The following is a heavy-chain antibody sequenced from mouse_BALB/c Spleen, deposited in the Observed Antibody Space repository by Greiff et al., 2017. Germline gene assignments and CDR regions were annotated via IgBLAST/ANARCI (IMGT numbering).Heavy chain of an antibody. CDR1: GFTFSSFG. CDR2: ISSGSSTI. V-gene: IGHV5-17*02. D-gene: IGHD2-14*01. J-gene: IGHJ4*01. CDR3: ARARDYRYSYYAMDY. Sequence: EVKVEESGGGLVQPGGSRKLSCAASGFTFSSFGMHWVRQAPEKGLEWVAYISSGSSTIYYADTVKGRFTISRDNPKNTLFLQMTSLRSEDTAMYYCARARDYRYSYYAMDYWGQGTSVTVSS.